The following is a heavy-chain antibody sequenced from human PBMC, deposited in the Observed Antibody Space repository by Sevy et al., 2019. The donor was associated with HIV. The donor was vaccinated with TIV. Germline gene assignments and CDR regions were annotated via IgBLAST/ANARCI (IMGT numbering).Heavy chain of an antibody. CDR3: AGDGEDSGYDYGDFDY. V-gene: IGHV3-21*01. D-gene: IGHD5-12*01. J-gene: IGHJ4*02. CDR1: GFTFSSYS. Sequence: GGSLRLSCAASGFTFSSYSMSWVRQAPGKGLEWVSSISSSSSYIYYADSVKGRFTISRDNAKNSLYLQMNSLRAEDTAVDYWAGDGEDSGYDYGDFDYWGQGTLVTVSS. CDR2: ISSSSSYI.